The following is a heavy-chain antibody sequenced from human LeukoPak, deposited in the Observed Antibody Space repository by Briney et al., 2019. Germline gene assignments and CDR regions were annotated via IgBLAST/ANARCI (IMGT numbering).Heavy chain of an antibody. CDR3: ARGAYYDSSDH. D-gene: IGHD3-22*01. CDR2: IYYSGIT. V-gene: IGHV4-59*12. CDR1: GGSISSYY. Sequence: SETLSLTCTVSGGSISSYYWSWIGQPPGKGLEGIGSIYYSGITYYNPALKRRVTISVDTSKNPFSLKLSSVTAAATDVYSCARGAYYDSSDHWGQGTLVTVSS. J-gene: IGHJ4*02.